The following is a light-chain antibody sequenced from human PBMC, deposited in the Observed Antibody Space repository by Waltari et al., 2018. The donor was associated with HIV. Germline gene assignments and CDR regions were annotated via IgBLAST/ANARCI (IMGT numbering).Light chain of an antibody. J-gene: IGKJ1*01. CDR2: AAS. CDR3: QQSYSTPQ. V-gene: IGKV1-39*01. Sequence: DIQMTPSPSSLSASVGDRVTNTCRASQSISSYLNWFQQKPGKAPKLLIYAASSLQSGVPSRFSGSGSGTDFTLTISSLQPEDFASYYCQQSYSTPQFGQGTKVEI. CDR1: QSISSY.